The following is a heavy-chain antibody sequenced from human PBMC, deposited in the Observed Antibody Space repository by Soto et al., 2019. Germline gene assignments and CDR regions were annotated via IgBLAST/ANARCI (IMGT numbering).Heavy chain of an antibody. V-gene: IGHV1-2*02. J-gene: IGHJ5*02. D-gene: IGHD6-6*01. Sequence: GASVKVSCKASGFSFTGYYIHWLRQAPGQGLEWMGWINAHSGGTEYAQKFQGRVTLTRVTSIATAYLTLTSLTSDDTALYYCAKDLTRQLAYWLDPWGQGTQVTVS. CDR3: AKDLTRQLAYWLDP. CDR2: INAHSGGT. CDR1: GFSFTGYY.